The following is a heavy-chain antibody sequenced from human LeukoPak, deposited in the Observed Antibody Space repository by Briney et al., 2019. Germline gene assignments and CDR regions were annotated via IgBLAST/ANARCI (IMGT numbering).Heavy chain of an antibody. CDR2: IFSSGSI. CDR3: ARHYYDRSDSYSFDY. V-gene: IGHV4-59*08. Sequence: SEILSLTCTVSGGSISGYYWSWIRQPPGKGLEWIGYIFSSGSINYNPSLKSRVTISEDTSVNQFSLKLSSVTAADTAVYYCARHYYDRSDSYSFDYWGQGTLVTVSS. J-gene: IGHJ4*02. D-gene: IGHD3-22*01. CDR1: GGSISGYY.